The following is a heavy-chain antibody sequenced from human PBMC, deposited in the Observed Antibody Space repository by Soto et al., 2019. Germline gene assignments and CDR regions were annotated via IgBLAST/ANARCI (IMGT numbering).Heavy chain of an antibody. CDR2: VSYDGHHK. CDR1: GFTFRSFG. Sequence: QVQLVESGGGVIQPGTSLSLSCGSSGFTFRSFGMYWVRQAPGKGLEWVAVVSYDGHHKYYADSVKGRFTVSRDNAKNMLYLQMNSLRGEDTAVYYCAKDVGQQLVLNYGMDVWGQGTTVTVSS. V-gene: IGHV3-30*18. J-gene: IGHJ6*02. D-gene: IGHD6-13*01. CDR3: AKDVGQQLVLNYGMDV.